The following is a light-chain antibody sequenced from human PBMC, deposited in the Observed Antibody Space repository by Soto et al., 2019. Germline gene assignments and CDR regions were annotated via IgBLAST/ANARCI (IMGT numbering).Light chain of an antibody. V-gene: IGKV1-39*01. CDR1: QSISRY. J-gene: IGKJ2*01. CDR3: QQSYR. CDR2: AAS. Sequence: DIQMTQSPSSLSASVGDSVTITCRASQSISRYLNWYQQKPGKASKLLIHAASSLQSGVPSRFSGSGSGTDFTLTITSLQPEDFATYYCQQSYRFGQGTKLEIK.